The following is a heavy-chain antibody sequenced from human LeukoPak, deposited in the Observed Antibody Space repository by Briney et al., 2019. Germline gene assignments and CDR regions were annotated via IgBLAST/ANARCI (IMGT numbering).Heavy chain of an antibody. D-gene: IGHD6-19*01. CDR3: ARHFASGWEYYFDY. CDR2: IYYSGST. J-gene: IGHJ4*02. CDR1: GGSISSYY. V-gene: IGHV4-59*08. Sequence: SETLSLTCTVSGGSISSYYWSWIRQPPGKGLEWIGYIYYSGSTNYNPSLKSRVTISVDTSKNQFSLKLSSVTAADTAVYYCARHFASGWEYYFDYWGQGTLVTVTS.